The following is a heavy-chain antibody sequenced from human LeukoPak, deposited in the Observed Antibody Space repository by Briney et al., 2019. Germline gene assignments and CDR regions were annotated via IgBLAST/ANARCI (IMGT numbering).Heavy chain of an antibody. CDR3: ARDRGERWFDP. CDR2: ISAYNGNT. D-gene: IGHD3-16*01. V-gene: IGHV1-18*04. CDR1: GYTFTGYY. Sequence: ASVKVSCKASGYTFTGYYMHWVRQAPGQGLEWMGWISAYNGNTNYAQKLQGRVTMTTDTSTSTAYMELRSLRSDDTAVYYCARDRGERWFDPWGQGTLVTVSS. J-gene: IGHJ5*02.